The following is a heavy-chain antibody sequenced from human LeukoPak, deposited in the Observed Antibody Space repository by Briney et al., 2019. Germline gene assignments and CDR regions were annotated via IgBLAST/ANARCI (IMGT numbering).Heavy chain of an antibody. V-gene: IGHV4-38-2*02. CDR2: IYHSGST. CDR3: ARRWDYYYYMDV. Sequence: SETLSLTCTVSGYSISSGYYWGWIRQPPGKGLERIGSIYHSGSTYYNPSLKSRVTISVDTSKNQFSLKLSSVTAADTAVYYCARRWDYYYYMDVWGKGTTVTVSS. J-gene: IGHJ6*03. D-gene: IGHD4-23*01. CDR1: GYSISSGYY.